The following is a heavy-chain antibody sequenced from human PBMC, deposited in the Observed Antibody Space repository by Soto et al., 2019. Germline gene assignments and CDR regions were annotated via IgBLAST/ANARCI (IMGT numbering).Heavy chain of an antibody. CDR1: GFNFGTYA. CDR3: AKDRSVDTRDWFDP. CDR2: ISGSGGTT. V-gene: IGHV3-23*01. D-gene: IGHD5-18*01. Sequence: EVQLLESGGGLVQPGGSLRLSCAASGFNFGTYAMNWVRQAPGKGLEWVSGISGSGGTTYYTDSVKGRFTISRDNTKNTLNLQMNSMGADDTAVYYCAKDRSVDTRDWFDPWGQGTLVTVSS. J-gene: IGHJ5*02.